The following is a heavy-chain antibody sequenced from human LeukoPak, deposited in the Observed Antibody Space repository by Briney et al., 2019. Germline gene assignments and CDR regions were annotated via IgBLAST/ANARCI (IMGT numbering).Heavy chain of an antibody. J-gene: IGHJ4*02. Sequence: SETLSLTCTVSGVSTSGFYWNWIRQPPRKGLEWVGYSHTGGSISSNPSLNSRVAFSMDTSENQVSLRLNSVTATDTAVYYCARRRGGFGEGEFDYWGQGIPVTVST. V-gene: IGHV4-4*08. CDR2: SHTGGSI. CDR1: GVSTSGFY. CDR3: ARRRGGFGEGEFDY. D-gene: IGHD3-10*01.